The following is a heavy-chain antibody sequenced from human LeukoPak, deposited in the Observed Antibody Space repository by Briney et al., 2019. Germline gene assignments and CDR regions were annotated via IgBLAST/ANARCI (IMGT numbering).Heavy chain of an antibody. D-gene: IGHD3-10*01. CDR1: GFTVSSNY. Sequence: GGSLRLSCAASGFTVSSNYMSWVRQAPGKGLEWVSAISGSGGSTYYADSVKGRFTISRDNSKNTLYLQMNSLRAEDTAVYYCAKVVETMVRGVYFDYWGQGTLVTVSS. CDR3: AKVVETMVRGVYFDY. J-gene: IGHJ4*02. CDR2: ISGSGGST. V-gene: IGHV3-23*01.